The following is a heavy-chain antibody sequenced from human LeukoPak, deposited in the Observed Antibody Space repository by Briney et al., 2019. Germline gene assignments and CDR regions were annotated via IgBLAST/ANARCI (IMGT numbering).Heavy chain of an antibody. CDR2: INPNSGGT. CDR1: GYTFTGYY. D-gene: IGHD2-8*01. Sequence: ASVKVSCKASGYTFTGYYMHWVRQAPGQGLEWMGWINPNSGGTNYAQKFQGRVTMTRDTSITTAYMGLSSLTSDDTAVYFCARSAEHCNNGVCFTDYYMDVWGKGTTVTVSS. V-gene: IGHV1-2*02. J-gene: IGHJ6*03. CDR3: ARSAEHCNNGVCFTDYYMDV.